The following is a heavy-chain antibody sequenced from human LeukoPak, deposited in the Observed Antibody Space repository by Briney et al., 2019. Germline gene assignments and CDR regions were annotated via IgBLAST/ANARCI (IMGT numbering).Heavy chain of an antibody. D-gene: IGHD5-18*01. J-gene: IGHJ4*02. CDR3: TRGMSLGMVNY. CDR1: AYSISNGYY. CDR2: IYHSGST. Sequence: SETLSLTCAVSAYSISNGYYWGWIRQPPGKGLEWIGNIYHSGSTYYNPSLKSRVTISVDTSKNQFSLKVSSVTAADTAVYYCTRGMSLGMVNYWGQGTLVTVSS. V-gene: IGHV4-38-2*01.